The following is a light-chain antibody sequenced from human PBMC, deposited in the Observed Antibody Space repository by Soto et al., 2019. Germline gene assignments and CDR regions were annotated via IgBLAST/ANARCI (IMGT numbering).Light chain of an antibody. V-gene: IGKV3-15*01. CDR2: RAS. J-gene: IGKJ1*01. CDR1: QNIYSN. CDR3: LQYHNLWA. Sequence: IVMTQSPATLSVSPGERATLSCRASQNIYSNIAWYQQRPGQAPRLLIYRASTRATSVPARFSGSGSGTEFTLTISSLQSEDFTVYSCLQYHNLWAFGQGTTVDIK.